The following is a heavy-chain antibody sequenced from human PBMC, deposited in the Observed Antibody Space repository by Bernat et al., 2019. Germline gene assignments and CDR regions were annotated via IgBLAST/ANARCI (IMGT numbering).Heavy chain of an antibody. D-gene: IGHD2-21*02. V-gene: IGHV1-24*01. CDR2: FDPEDGET. CDR3: ATVMLLAYCGGDCYRGGAFDI. J-gene: IGHJ3*02. Sequence: QVQLVQSGAEVKKPGASVKVSCKVSGYTLTELSMHWVRQAPGKGLEWMGGFDPEDGETIYAQKSQGRVTMTEDTSTDTAYMELSSLRSEDTAVYYCATVMLLAYCGGDCYRGGAFDIWGQGTMVTVSS. CDR1: GYTLTELS.